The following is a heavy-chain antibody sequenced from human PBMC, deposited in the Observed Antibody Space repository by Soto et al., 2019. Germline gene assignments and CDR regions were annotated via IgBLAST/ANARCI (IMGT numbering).Heavy chain of an antibody. CDR3: ARLRDCSGGSCHVPNWFDP. Sequence: GESLKISCKGSGYSFTSYWIGWVRQMPGKGLEWMGIIYPGDSDTRYSPSFQGQVTISADKSISTAYLQWSSLKASDTAMYYCARLRDCSGGSCHVPNWFDPWGQGTLVTV. J-gene: IGHJ5*02. CDR1: GYSFTSYW. CDR2: IYPGDSDT. D-gene: IGHD2-15*01. V-gene: IGHV5-51*01.